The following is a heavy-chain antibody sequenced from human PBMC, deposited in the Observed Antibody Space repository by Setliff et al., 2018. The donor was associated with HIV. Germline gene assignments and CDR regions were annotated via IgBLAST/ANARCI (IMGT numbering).Heavy chain of an antibody. CDR3: ATDHVTMAGTRFDF. CDR2: ISHSGDT. D-gene: IGHD6-19*01. J-gene: IGHJ4*02. V-gene: IGHV4-34*01. CDR1: GGSFAASH. Sequence: ETLSLTCAVYGGSFAASHWSWIRQSPGKGLEWIGKISHSGDTKYTPSLKGRLTISIDTSKKQFSLRLKSVTAADAAVYYCATDHVTMAGTRFDFWGQGTPVTVSS.